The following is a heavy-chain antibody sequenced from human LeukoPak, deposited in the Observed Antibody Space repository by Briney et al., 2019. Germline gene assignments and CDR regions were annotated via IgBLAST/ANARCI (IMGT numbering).Heavy chain of an antibody. Sequence: GGSPRLSCSASGFTFTSHVMHWVRQAPGKGLQYVSGISMNVQTTYYAGSVKGRFTISRDSSKNTVYLQMNSLTAEDTAVYYCVREGLERRTNFDYWGQGTLVSVSS. CDR2: ISMNVQTT. CDR1: GFTFTSHV. V-gene: IGHV3-64D*06. D-gene: IGHD1-1*01. J-gene: IGHJ4*02. CDR3: VREGLERRTNFDY.